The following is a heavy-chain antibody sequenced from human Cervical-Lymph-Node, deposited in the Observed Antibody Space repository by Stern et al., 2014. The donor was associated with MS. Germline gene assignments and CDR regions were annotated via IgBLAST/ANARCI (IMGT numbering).Heavy chain of an antibody. D-gene: IGHD1-1*01. J-gene: IGHJ4*02. CDR2: INGDGTVS. V-gene: IGHV3-74*02. Sequence: EVPLVESGGGIVQPGGSLMISCVASGFNFRTYWMHWVRHGPGKGLEWVSRINGDGTVSTYADSVRGRFTISRNNANNTMSLQLDNLRVEDTAIYYCASAYRASWGQGTLVTVST. CDR1: GFNFRTYW. CDR3: ASAYRAS.